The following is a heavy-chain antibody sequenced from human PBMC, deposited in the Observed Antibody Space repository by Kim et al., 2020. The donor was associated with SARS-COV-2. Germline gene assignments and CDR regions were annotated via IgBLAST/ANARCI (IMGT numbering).Heavy chain of an antibody. CDR1: GGSISSGGYY. J-gene: IGHJ4*02. CDR2: IYYSGST. D-gene: IGHD2-2*01. Sequence: SETLSLTCTVSGGSISSGGYYWSWIRQHPGKGLEWIGYIYYSGSTYYNPSLKSRVTISVDTSKNQFSLKLSSVTAADTAVYYCWGCSSTSCYEWGQGTLVTVSS. CDR3: WGCSSTSCYE. V-gene: IGHV4-31*03.